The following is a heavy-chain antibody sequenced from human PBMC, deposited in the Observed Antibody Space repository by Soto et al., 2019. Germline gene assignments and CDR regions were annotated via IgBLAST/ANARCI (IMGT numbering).Heavy chain of an antibody. CDR2: ISSSSSYI. CDR1: GFTFGSYS. V-gene: IGHV3-21*01. D-gene: IGHD4-17*01. Sequence: EVQLVESGGGLVKPGGSLRLSCAASGFTFGSYSMNWVRQAPGKGLEWVSSISSSSSYIYYADSVKGRFTISRDNAKNSLYLQMNSLRAEDTAVYYCARVLNGDHQVDYWGQGTLVTVSS. CDR3: ARVLNGDHQVDY. J-gene: IGHJ4*02.